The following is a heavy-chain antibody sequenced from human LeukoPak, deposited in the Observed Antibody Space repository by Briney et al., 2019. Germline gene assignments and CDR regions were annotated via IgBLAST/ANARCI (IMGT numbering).Heavy chain of an antibody. CDR1: GGSLSGYS. CDR3: ARVYVTVVRGRWFDR. D-gene: IGHD3-10*01. Sequence: PSETLSLTCAVYGGSLSGYSWTWIRQPPGKGLEWIGEIDHSGSTNYNASLTSRVIISADTSQNQFSLKLTSVTVADTAVYYCARVYVTVVRGRWFDRWGQGTLVTVSS. J-gene: IGHJ5*02. CDR2: IDHSGST. V-gene: IGHV4-34*01.